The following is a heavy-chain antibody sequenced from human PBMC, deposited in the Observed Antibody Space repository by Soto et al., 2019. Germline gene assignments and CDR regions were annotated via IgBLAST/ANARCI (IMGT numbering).Heavy chain of an antibody. D-gene: IGHD1-26*01. J-gene: IGHJ4*02. V-gene: IGHV3-43*01. CDR1: GFTFDDYT. Sequence: GGSLRLSCAASGFTFDDYTMHWVRQAPGKGLEWVSLISWDGGSTYYADSVKGRFTISRDNSKNSLYLQMNSLRTEDTALYYCAKDAYIGGIVGATPDYWGQGTLVTVSS. CDR2: ISWDGGST. CDR3: AKDAYIGGIVGATPDY.